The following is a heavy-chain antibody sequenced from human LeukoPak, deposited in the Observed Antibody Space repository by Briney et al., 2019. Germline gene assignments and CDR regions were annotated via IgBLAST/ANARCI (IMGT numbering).Heavy chain of an antibody. D-gene: IGHD6-19*01. V-gene: IGHV4-34*01. CDR2: INHSGST. J-gene: IGHJ4*02. CDR3: AGEHGQWLADY. Sequence: SETLSLTCAVYGGSFSGYYWSWIRQPPGKGLEWIGEINHSGSTNYNPSLKSRVTISVDTSKNQFSLKLSSVTAADTAVYYCAGEHGQWLADYWGQGTLVTVSS. CDR1: GGSFSGYY.